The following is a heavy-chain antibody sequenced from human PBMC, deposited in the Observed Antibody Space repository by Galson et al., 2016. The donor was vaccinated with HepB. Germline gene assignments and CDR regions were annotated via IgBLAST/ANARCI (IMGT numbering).Heavy chain of an antibody. CDR2: FSYDGSSK. J-gene: IGHJ6*02. CDR1: GFTFSHYA. CDR3: ARGRRVSSAYYYYYYGMDV. Sequence: SLRLSCAASGFTFSHYAMHWVRQAPGKGLEWVAFFSYDGSSKNYADSVKGRFTISRDNSKNTLYLQMNSLRAEDTAVYYCARGRRVSSAYYYYYYGMDVWGQGTTVTVSS. V-gene: IGHV3-30-3*01. D-gene: IGHD5/OR15-5a*01.